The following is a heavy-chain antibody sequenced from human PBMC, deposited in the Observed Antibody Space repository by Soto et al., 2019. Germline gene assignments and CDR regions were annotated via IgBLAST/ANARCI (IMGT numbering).Heavy chain of an antibody. V-gene: IGHV1-69*01. CDR2: IIPIFGTA. D-gene: IGHD1-7*01. Sequence: QVQLVQSGAEVKKPGSSVKVSCKASGGTFSSYAISWVRQAPGQGLEWMGGIIPIFGTANYAQKFQGRVTITADESKSTTYMELSSLRSEVTAVYYCARIPGELELRAFDIWGQGTIVTVSS. J-gene: IGHJ3*02. CDR3: ARIPGELELRAFDI. CDR1: GGTFSSYA.